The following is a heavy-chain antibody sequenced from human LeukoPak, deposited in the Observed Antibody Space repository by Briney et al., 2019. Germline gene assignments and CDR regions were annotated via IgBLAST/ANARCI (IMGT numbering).Heavy chain of an antibody. CDR2: IYYSGST. V-gene: IGHV4-39*01. CDR3: ARHGRSSSWFRFQYFQH. J-gene: IGHJ1*01. CDR1: GGSISSSSYY. Sequence: PSETLSLTCTVSGGSISSSSYYWGWIRQPPGKGLEWIVSIYYSGSTYYNPSLKSRVTISVDTSKNQFSLKLSSVTAADTAVYYCARHGRSSSWFRFQYFQHWGQGTLVTVSS. D-gene: IGHD6-13*01.